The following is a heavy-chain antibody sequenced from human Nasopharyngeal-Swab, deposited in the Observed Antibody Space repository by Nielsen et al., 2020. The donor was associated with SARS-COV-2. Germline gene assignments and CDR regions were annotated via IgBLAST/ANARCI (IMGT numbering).Heavy chain of an antibody. CDR2: ISSSGSTI. CDR3: ARDQIGTTMIREVLKRYYYGMDV. J-gene: IGHJ6*02. V-gene: IGHV3-48*03. CDR1: GFTFSSYE. D-gene: IGHD3-10*01. Sequence: GESLKISCAASGFTFSSYEMNWVRQAPGKGLEWVSYISSSGSTIYYADSVKGRFSISRDNGKNSLDLQMNSLGVDDTAVYYCARDQIGTTMIREVLKRYYYGMDVWGQGTTVTVSS.